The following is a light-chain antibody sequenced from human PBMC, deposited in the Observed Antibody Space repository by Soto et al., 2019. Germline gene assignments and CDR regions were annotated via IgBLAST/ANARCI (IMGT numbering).Light chain of an antibody. CDR2: LTS. CDR3: MQSLQTPPWT. CDR1: QSLLQSNGYDY. J-gene: IGKJ1*01. V-gene: IGKV2-28*01. Sequence: IVMTQSPLSLPVTPGEPASISCRSSQSLLQSNGYDYLDWYLQEPGQSPQLLIYLTSIRASGVPDRFSGSGSGTEFTLKISKVEAEDVGVYYCMQSLQTPPWTFGPGTKVDIK.